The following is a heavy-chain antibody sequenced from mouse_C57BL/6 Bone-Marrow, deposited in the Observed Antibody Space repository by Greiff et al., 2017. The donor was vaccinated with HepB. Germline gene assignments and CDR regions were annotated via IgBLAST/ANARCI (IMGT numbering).Heavy chain of an antibody. V-gene: IGHV14-3*01. J-gene: IGHJ4*01. Sequence: EVQLQQSVAELVRPGASVKLSCTASGFNIKNTYMHWVKQRPEQGLEWIGRIDPANGNTKYAPKFQGKATITADTSSNTAYLQLSILTSEDTAIYYCAPYDYDDYYAMDYWGQGTSVTVSS. D-gene: IGHD2-4*01. CDR1: GFNIKNTY. CDR2: IDPANGNT. CDR3: APYDYDDYYAMDY.